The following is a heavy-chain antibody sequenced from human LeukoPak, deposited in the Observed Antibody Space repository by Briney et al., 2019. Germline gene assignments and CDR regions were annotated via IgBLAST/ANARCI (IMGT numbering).Heavy chain of an antibody. V-gene: IGHV1-18*01. CDR2: ISAYNGNT. J-gene: IGHJ4*02. CDR1: GYTFTSYG. D-gene: IGHD1-26*01. CDR3: ARDPGRIVGANGGDY. Sequence: ASVKVSCKASGYTFTSYGISWVRQAPGQGLEWMGWISAYNGNTNYAQKLQGRVTMTTDTSTSTAYMELRSLRSDDTAVYYCARDPGRIVGANGGDYWGQGTLVTVSS.